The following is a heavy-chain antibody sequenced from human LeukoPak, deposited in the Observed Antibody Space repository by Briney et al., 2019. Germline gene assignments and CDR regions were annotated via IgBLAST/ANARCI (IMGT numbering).Heavy chain of an antibody. J-gene: IGHJ6*02. CDR1: GGSISSYY. Sequence: SETLSLTCNVSGGSISSYYWSWIRQPPGKGLEWIGYMYYSGNTNYNPSLKSRVTTSVDSSKNQFSLKLSSVTAADTAVYYCARGGYSSSWQYYYGMDVWGQGTTVTVSS. CDR2: MYYSGNT. CDR3: ARGGYSSSWQYYYGMDV. D-gene: IGHD6-13*01. V-gene: IGHV4-59*08.